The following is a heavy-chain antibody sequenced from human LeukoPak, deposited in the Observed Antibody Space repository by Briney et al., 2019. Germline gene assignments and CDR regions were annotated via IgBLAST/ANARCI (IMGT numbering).Heavy chain of an antibody. J-gene: IGHJ6*02. CDR2: ISYDGSNK. Sequence: GGSLRLSCAASGFTFSSYGMHWVRQAPGKGLEWVAVISYDGSNKYYADSVKGRFTISRDNSKNTLYLQMNSLRAEDTAVYYCARRDGTMVRGGGDVWGQGTTVTVSS. V-gene: IGHV3-30*19. CDR3: ARRDGTMVRGGGDV. CDR1: GFTFSSYG. D-gene: IGHD3-10*01.